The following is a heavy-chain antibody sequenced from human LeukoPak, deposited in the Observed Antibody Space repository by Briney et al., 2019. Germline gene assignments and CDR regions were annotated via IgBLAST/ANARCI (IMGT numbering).Heavy chain of an antibody. Sequence: ASVKVSCKASGYNFELLGISWVRQAPGQGLEWMGWISAFGGNTNYAQKFEDRVTMTTDTSTNTAHMDLRNLTSDDTAVYYCARTLGGPTVARSTGFDLWGRGTLVTVSS. CDR3: ARTLGGPTVARSTGFDL. CDR1: GYNFELLG. CDR2: ISAFGGNT. D-gene: IGHD4-11*01. J-gene: IGHJ2*01. V-gene: IGHV1-18*01.